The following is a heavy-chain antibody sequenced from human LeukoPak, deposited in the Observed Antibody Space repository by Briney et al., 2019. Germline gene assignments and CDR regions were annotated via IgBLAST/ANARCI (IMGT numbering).Heavy chain of an antibody. J-gene: IGHJ5*02. V-gene: IGHV4-34*01. CDR2: INHSGCT. CDR1: GGSFSGYY. D-gene: IGHD3-10*01. CDR3: ARGRRVRGVRSFDP. Sequence: PSETLSLTCAVYGGSFSGYYWSWIRQPPGKGLEWIGEINHSGCTNYNPSLKSRVTISVDTSKNQFSLKLSSVTAADTAVYYCARGRRVRGVRSFDPWGQGTLVTVSS.